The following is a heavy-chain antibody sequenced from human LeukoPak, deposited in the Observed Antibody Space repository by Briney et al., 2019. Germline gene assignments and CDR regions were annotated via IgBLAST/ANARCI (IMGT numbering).Heavy chain of an antibody. CDR1: GFTFRSYG. Sequence: PGGSLRLSCAASGFTFRSYGMHWVRQAPGKGLEWVAVIWYDGSNKYYADSVKGRFTVSRDNSKNTLYLQMNSLRAEDTAVYYCATAVASSGGWYADYWGQGTLVTVSS. J-gene: IGHJ4*02. CDR3: ATAVASSGGWYADY. V-gene: IGHV3-33*01. D-gene: IGHD6-19*01. CDR2: IWYDGSNK.